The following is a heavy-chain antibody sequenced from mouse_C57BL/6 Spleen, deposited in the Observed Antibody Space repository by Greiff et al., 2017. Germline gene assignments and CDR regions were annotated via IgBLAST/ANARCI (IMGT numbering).Heavy chain of an antibody. CDR3: ARLEDYDYFDY. Sequence: VQLQQPGAELVRPGSSVKLPCKASGYTFTSYWMHWVKQRPIQGLEWIGNIDPSDSETHYNQKFKDKATLTVDKSSSTAYMQLSSLTSEDSAVYYCARLEDYDYFDYWGQGTTLTVSS. V-gene: IGHV1-52*01. D-gene: IGHD2-4*01. CDR2: IDPSDSET. J-gene: IGHJ2*01. CDR1: GYTFTSYW.